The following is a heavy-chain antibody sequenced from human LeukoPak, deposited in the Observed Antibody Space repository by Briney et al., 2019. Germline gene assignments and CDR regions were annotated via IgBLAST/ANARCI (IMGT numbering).Heavy chain of an antibody. V-gene: IGHV1-18*01. CDR3: ARGKVVVRGVNWESWFDP. J-gene: IGHJ5*02. Sequence: ASVKVSCKASGYTFTSYGISWVRQAPGQGLEWMGWISAYNGNTNYAQKLQGRVTMTTDTSTSTAYMELRSLRSDDTAVYYCARGKVVVRGVNWESWFDPWAREPWSPSPQ. CDR2: ISAYNGNT. D-gene: IGHD3-10*01. CDR1: GYTFTSYG.